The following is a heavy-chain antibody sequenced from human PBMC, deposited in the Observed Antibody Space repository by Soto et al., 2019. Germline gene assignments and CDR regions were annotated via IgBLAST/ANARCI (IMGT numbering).Heavy chain of an antibody. Sequence: ASVKVSCKASGYTFTSYAMHWVRQDPGQRLEWMGWINAGNGNTKYSQKFQGRVTITRDTSASTAYMELSSLRSEDTAVYYCERVQDSSLWTSYFAYWGQGTLVTVSS. J-gene: IGHJ4*02. CDR2: INAGNGNT. D-gene: IGHD1-1*01. CDR3: ERVQDSSLWTSYFAY. CDR1: GYTFTSYA. V-gene: IGHV1-3*01.